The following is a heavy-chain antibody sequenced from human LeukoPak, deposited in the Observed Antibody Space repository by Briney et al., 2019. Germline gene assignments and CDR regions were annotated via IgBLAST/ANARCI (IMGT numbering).Heavy chain of an antibody. CDR3: AKSGSTVGATSYFDN. CDR1: GFTFSSYG. J-gene: IGHJ4*02. Sequence: GGSLRLSCAASGFTFSSYGMHWVGQAPGKGLEWGAFIRHHGNCKAYTDSVKGRFTISRDNSKKTLYLQMNSLTAEDTAVYYCAKSGSTVGATSYFDNWGQGTVVTVSS. CDR2: IRHHGNCK. V-gene: IGHV3-30*02. D-gene: IGHD1-26*01.